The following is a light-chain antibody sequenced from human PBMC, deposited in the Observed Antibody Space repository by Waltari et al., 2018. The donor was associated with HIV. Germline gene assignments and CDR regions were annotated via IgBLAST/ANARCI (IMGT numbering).Light chain of an antibody. CDR2: NNN. CDR1: SSNIGSNP. Sequence: QSVLTQPPSASGTPGQRVTFSCSGSSSNIGSNPVDWYQKLPGTAPRLLINNNNQRPSGVPDRCSGSKSGTSASLAISGLQSEDEADYYCAAWDDSLNGHVLFGGGTKLTVL. J-gene: IGLJ2*01. CDR3: AAWDDSLNGHVL. V-gene: IGLV1-44*01.